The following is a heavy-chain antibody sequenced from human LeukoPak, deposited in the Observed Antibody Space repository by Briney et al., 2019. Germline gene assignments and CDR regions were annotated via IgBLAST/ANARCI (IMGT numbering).Heavy chain of an antibody. CDR2: SYYRSKWYN. D-gene: IGHD6-19*01. V-gene: IGHV6-1*01. J-gene: IGHJ4*02. CDR3: ARGRYSSGWYYFDY. Sequence: SQTLSLTCAISGDRVSSNSAAWNWIRQSPSRGLEWLGRSYYRSKWYNDYAVSVKSRITINPDTSKNQFSLQLNSVTPEDTAVYYCARGRYSSGWYYFDYWGQGTLVTVSS. CDR1: GDRVSSNSAA.